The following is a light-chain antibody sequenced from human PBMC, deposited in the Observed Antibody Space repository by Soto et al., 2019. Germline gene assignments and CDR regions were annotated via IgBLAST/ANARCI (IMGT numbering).Light chain of an antibody. CDR3: QQYKSYPST. CDR2: AAS. J-gene: IGKJ4*01. CDR1: QGINTF. V-gene: IGKV1-9*01. Sequence: IQLTQSPSSLSASVGDRVTITCRASQGINTFLAWYQQTPGKAPKLLIYAASTLQSGVPSRFSGSGSGTDFTLTISSLQPDDFATYYCQQYKSYPSTFGGGTKVDIK.